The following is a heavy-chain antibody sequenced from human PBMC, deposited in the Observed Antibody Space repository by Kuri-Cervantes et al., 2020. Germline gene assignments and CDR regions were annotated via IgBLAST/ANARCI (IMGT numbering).Heavy chain of an antibody. CDR3: ARSFDYMDV. CDR1: GGSFNDNY. Sequence: ESLKISCAVYGGSFNDNYWSWIRQPPGKGLEWIGDINRDGGTNYNPSLKSRVTISVDKSKNQFSLKLSSVTAADTAVYYCARSFDYMDVWGKGTTVTVSS. V-gene: IGHV4-34*01. J-gene: IGHJ6*03. CDR2: INRDGGT.